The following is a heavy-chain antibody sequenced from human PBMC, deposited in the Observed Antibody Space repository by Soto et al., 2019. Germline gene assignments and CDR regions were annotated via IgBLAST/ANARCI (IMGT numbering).Heavy chain of an antibody. Sequence: QVHLEQRGAGLLKPSETLSLTCTVSGGSFTGHFWSWVRQPPGKGLEWIGEVSHSGNTKYYPSLRSRVTLSVDSSKNQISLALTSVTAADTAVYYCARAKFESTGWHQFVIWGQGTLVTVSS. CDR2: VSHSGNT. V-gene: IGHV4-34*02. D-gene: IGHD7-27*01. CDR3: ARAKFESTGWHQFVI. CDR1: GGSFTGHF. J-gene: IGHJ4*02.